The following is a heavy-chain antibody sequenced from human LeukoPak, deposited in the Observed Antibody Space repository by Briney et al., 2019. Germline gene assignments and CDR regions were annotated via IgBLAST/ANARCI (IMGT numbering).Heavy chain of an antibody. CDR3: ARSGGGYCSSTSCYTWPQGVGYYYYYMDV. Sequence: PSETLSLTCTVSGGSISSGGYYWSWIRQPPGKGLEWIGRIYTSGSTNYNPSLKSRVTMSVDTSKNQFSLKLSSVTAADTAVYYCARSGGGYCSSTSCYTWPQGVGYYYYYMDVWGKGTTVTVSS. CDR1: GGSISSGGYY. V-gene: IGHV4-61*02. J-gene: IGHJ6*03. D-gene: IGHD2-2*02. CDR2: IYTSGST.